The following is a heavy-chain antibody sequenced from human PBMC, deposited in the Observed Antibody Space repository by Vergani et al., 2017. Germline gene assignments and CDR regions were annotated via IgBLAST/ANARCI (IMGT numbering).Heavy chain of an antibody. CDR2: VNFVTGDA. J-gene: IGHJ4*02. Sequence: QVQLVQSGAAVKKPGASAKVSCTASGYIFKNYYMHWLRLAPGQGFQWMGVVNFVTGDATSPQKFEGRITMTRDTSTATFYMDLSSLKYEDTAFYYCARSIGYCTSGSCRPFYFDLWGQGTLVTVSS. CDR1: GYIFKNYY. CDR3: ARSIGYCTSGSCRPFYFDL. V-gene: IGHV1-46*02. D-gene: IGHD2-15*01.